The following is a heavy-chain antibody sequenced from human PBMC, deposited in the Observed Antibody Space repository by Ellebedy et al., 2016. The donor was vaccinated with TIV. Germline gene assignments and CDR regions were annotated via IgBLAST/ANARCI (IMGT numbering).Heavy chain of an antibody. CDR2: IKQDGSEN. J-gene: IGHJ6*03. D-gene: IGHD2-2*01. CDR3: ARVGNVVIPSANPYNYMDV. V-gene: IGHV3-7*01. Sequence: GESLKIPXAASGFTFSMYWMTWVRQAPGKGLEWVANIKQDGSENYYVDSVKGRFTISRDNSNNSLSLQMNRLKAEDTAVYYCARVGNVVIPSANPYNYMDVWGKGTTVTVYS. CDR1: GFTFSMYW.